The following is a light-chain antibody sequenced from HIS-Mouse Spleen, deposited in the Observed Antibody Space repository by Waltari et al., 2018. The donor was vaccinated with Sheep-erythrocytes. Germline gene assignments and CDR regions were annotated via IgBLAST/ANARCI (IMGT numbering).Light chain of an antibody. CDR2: DNN. Sequence: QSVLTQPPSVSAAPGQKVTIPCSGSSPNIGTNYVSWYQQLPGTAPKLLLYDNNKRPSGIPDRFSGSKSGTSATLGITGLQTGDEADYYCGTWDSSLSVWVFGGGTKLTVL. CDR3: GTWDSSLSVWV. CDR1: SPNIGTNY. V-gene: IGLV1-51*01. J-gene: IGLJ3*02.